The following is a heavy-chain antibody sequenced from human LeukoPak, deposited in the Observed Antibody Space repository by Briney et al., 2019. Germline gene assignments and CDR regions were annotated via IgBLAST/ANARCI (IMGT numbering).Heavy chain of an antibody. CDR2: NSAYNGNT. CDR3: ARVTEYSGYDY. D-gene: IGHD5-12*01. V-gene: IGHV1-18*01. J-gene: IGHJ4*02. Sequence: ASVNVSCTASGYMFIGYGISWVRQAPGQGLEWMGWNSAYNGNTNYAQNLQGRVTMTTDTSTSTAYMELRSLRSDDTAVYYCARVTEYSGYDYWGQGTLGTVSA. CDR1: GYMFIGYG.